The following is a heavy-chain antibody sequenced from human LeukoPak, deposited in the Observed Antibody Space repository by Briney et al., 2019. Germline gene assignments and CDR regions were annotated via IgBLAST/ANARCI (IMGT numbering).Heavy chain of an antibody. CDR3: ARSGYSSSWYGWVDAFYYYYMDV. CDR2: IYYSGST. D-gene: IGHD6-13*01. CDR1: GGSISSYY. J-gene: IGHJ6*03. V-gene: IGHV4-59*01. Sequence: SETLSLTCTVSGGSISSYYWSWIRQPPGKGLEWIGYIYYSGSTNYNPSLKSRVTISVDTSKNQFSLKLSSVTAADTAVYYCARSGYSSSWYGWVDAFYYYYMDVWGKGTTVTVSS.